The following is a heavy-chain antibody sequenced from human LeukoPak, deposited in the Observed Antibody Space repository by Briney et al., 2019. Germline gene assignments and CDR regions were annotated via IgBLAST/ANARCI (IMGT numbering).Heavy chain of an antibody. CDR1: GFTFSSYW. D-gene: IGHD3-22*01. Sequence: QSGGSLRLSCAASGFTFSSYWMHWVRQVPGKGLVLVSRINSDGSNTRYADSVKGRFTISRDNAKNSLYLQMNSLRAEDTAVYYCARDLELVYYDSSGYDYWGQGTLVIVSS. CDR3: ARDLELVYYDSSGYDY. J-gene: IGHJ4*02. V-gene: IGHV3-74*01. CDR2: INSDGSNT.